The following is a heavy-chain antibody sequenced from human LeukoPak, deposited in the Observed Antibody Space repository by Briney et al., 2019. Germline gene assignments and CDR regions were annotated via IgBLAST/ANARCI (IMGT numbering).Heavy chain of an antibody. CDR1: GFTFSSYS. V-gene: IGHV3-21*01. J-gene: IGHJ4*02. CDR3: ARDASGSYSSGYDY. Sequence: GGSLRLSCAASGFTFSSYSMNWVRQAPGKGLEWVSSISSSSSYIYYADSVKGRFTISRDNAKNSLYLQMNSLRAEDTAVYYCARDASGSYSSGYDYWGQGTLVTVSS. D-gene: IGHD1-26*01. CDR2: ISSSSSYI.